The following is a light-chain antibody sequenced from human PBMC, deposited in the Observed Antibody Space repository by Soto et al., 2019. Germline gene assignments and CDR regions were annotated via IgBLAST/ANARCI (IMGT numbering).Light chain of an antibody. V-gene: IGKV3-15*01. J-gene: IGKJ1*01. CDR3: LQYNNWPWT. CDR1: QSVGNN. Sequence: EIVMTQSPATLSVSPGERVTISCRASQSVGNNLAWYQQKPGQAPRLLIYAASTRDTGVPARFSGSGSGTEFTLTISSLQPEDFAVYYCLQYNNWPWTFGEGTKVEIK. CDR2: AAS.